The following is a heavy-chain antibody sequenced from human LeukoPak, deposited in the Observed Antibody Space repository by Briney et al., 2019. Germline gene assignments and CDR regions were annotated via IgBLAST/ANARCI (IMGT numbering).Heavy chain of an antibody. D-gene: IGHD3-9*01. CDR1: GFSFTSYW. CDR3: ARDPGYRDFDY. Sequence: PGGSLRLSCAASGFSFTSYWMMWVRQAPGKGLEWVANIKQDGSEKYYVDSVKGRFSISRDNAKKSVYLQVNSLRDEDTAVYYCARDPGYRDFDYWGQGTLVTVSS. J-gene: IGHJ4*02. CDR2: IKQDGSEK. V-gene: IGHV3-7*01.